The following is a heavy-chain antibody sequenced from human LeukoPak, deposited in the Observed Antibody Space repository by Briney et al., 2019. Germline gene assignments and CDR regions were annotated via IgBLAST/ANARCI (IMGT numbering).Heavy chain of an antibody. D-gene: IGHD2-15*01. Sequence: GGSLRLSCAASGFTFADHTMHWVSQAPGKGLEWVSLISWDGGSTYYADSVKGRFTISRDNSKNSLYLQMNSLRTEDTALYYCAKAEDFGDWGQGTLVTVSS. CDR3: AKAEDFGD. CDR2: ISWDGGST. J-gene: IGHJ4*02. V-gene: IGHV3-43*01. CDR1: GFTFADHT.